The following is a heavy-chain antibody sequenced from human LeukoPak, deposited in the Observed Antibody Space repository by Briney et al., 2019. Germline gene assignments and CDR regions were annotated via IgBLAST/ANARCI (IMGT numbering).Heavy chain of an antibody. V-gene: IGHV1-2*02. CDR1: GYTFTGYY. Sequence: VASVTVSCKASGYTFTGYYMHWVRQAPGQGLEWMGWINPNSGGTNYAQKFQGRVTMTRDTSISTAYMELSRLRSDDTAVYYCASTRVTDILTGYPLRWGQGTLVTVSS. CDR2: INPNSGGT. J-gene: IGHJ4*02. CDR3: ASTRVTDILTGYPLR. D-gene: IGHD3-9*01.